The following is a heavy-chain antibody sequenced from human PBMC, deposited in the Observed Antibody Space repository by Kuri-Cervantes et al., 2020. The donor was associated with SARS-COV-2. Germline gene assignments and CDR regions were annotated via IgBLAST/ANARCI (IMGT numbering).Heavy chain of an antibody. J-gene: IGHJ4*02. D-gene: IGHD3-16*02. CDR2: ISYDGSNK. Sequence: LSLTCAASGFTFSSYAMHWVRQAPGKGLEWVAVISYDGSNKYYADSVKGRFTISRDNSKNTLYLQMNSLRAEDTAVYYCARDRVRNDYVWGSYRFSLYFDYCGQGTLVTVSS. CDR1: GFTFSSYA. CDR3: ARDRVRNDYVWGSYRFSLYFDY. V-gene: IGHV3-30*01.